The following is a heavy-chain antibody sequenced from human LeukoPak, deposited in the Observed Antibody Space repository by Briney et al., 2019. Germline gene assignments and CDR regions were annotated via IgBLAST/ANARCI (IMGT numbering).Heavy chain of an antibody. CDR1: GGSISSYY. J-gene: IGHJ6*03. Sequence: SETLSLTCTVSGGSISSYYWSWIRQPAGKGLEWIGRIYTSGSPNYNPSLKSRVTMSVDTSKNQFSLKLSSVTAADTAVYYCARDPVDYESGRDSYYYMDVWGKGTTVTVSS. CDR2: IYTSGSP. D-gene: IGHD4-17*01. V-gene: IGHV4-4*07. CDR3: ARDPVDYESGRDSYYYMDV.